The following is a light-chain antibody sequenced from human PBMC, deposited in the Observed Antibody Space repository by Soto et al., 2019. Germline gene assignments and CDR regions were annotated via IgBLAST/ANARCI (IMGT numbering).Light chain of an antibody. CDR1: QGISSY. CDR3: QQHNSFSIT. V-gene: IGKV1-9*01. CDR2: AAS. Sequence: IQLTQSPSSLSASVGDRVTMTCRASQGISSYLAWYQQKPGKAPKLLIYAASTLQSGVPSRFSGSGSGTDFTLTISSLQPEDFATYYCQQHNSFSITFGQGTRLE. J-gene: IGKJ5*01.